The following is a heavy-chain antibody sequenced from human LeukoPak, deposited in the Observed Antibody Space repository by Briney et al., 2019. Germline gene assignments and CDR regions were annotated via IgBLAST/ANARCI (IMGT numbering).Heavy chain of an antibody. CDR3: ARPPTVTTRGYYFGY. D-gene: IGHD4-17*01. V-gene: IGHV3-11*04. CDR1: GFTFDDYY. CDR2: IGCSGTPI. Sequence: GGPLRLSCAASGFTFDDYYMSWIRQAPGKGLEWISYIGCSGTPIYYADAARGRFTISRHNNKNSLYLQMNSLRAEDTAVYYCARPPTVTTRGYYFGYWGQGTLVTVSS. J-gene: IGHJ4*02.